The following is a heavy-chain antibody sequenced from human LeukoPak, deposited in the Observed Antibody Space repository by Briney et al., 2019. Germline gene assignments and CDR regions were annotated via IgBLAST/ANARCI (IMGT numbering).Heavy chain of an antibody. V-gene: IGHV5-51*01. J-gene: IGHJ5*02. D-gene: IGHD2-2*01. Sequence: GESLKISCKGSGYSFTSHWIGWVRQMPGKGLEWMGIIYPGDSDTRYSPSFQGQVTFSADKSISTAYLQWSSLKASDTAIYYCAREYGYCNNASCAFDPWGQGTLVTVSS. CDR3: AREYGYCNNASCAFDP. CDR1: GYSFTSHW. CDR2: IYPGDSDT.